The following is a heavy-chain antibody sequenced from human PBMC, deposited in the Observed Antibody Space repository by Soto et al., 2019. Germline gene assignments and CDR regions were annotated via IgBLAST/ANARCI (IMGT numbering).Heavy chain of an antibody. V-gene: IGHV4-39*01. CDR1: GGSISSGSYY. J-gene: IGHJ3*02. Sequence: ASETLSLTCTVSGGSISSGSYYWGWIRQPPGKGLEWIGSIYYSGSTYYNPSLKSRVTISVDTSKNQFSLKLSSVSAADTAVYYCARHNSVKDAFAIWGQGTMVTVSS. CDR2: IYYSGST. D-gene: IGHD3-10*01. CDR3: ARHNSVKDAFAI.